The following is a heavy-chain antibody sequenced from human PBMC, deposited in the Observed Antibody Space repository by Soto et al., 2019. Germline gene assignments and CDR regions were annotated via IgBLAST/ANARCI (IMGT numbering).Heavy chain of an antibody. D-gene: IGHD3-9*01. J-gene: IGHJ6*02. CDR2: ISYDGSNK. Sequence: VGSLRLSCAASGFTFSSYAMHWVRQAPGKGLEWVAVISYDGSNKYYADSVKGRFTISRDNSKNTLYLQMNSLRAEDTAVYYCARSLLRYFDWLSHYGMDVWGQGTTVTVSS. CDR1: GFTFSSYA. CDR3: ARSLLRYFDWLSHYGMDV. V-gene: IGHV3-30-3*01.